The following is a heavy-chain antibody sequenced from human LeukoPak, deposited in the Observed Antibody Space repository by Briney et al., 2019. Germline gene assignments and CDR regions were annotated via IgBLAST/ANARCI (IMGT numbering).Heavy chain of an antibody. J-gene: IGHJ4*02. D-gene: IGHD4-17*01. V-gene: IGHV4-31*03. CDR1: GGSISSGGYY. CDR3: ARRFSTRYDYGDYLDY. CDR2: IYYSGST. Sequence: PSQTLSLTCTVSGGSISSGGYYWSWIRQHPGKGLEWIGYIYYSGSTYYNPSLKSRVTISVDTSKNQFSLKLSSVTAADTAVYYCARRFSTRYDYGDYLDYWGQGTLVTVSS.